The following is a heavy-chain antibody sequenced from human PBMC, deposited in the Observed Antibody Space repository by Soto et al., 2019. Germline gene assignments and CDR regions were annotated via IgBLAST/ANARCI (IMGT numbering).Heavy chain of an antibody. CDR3: AKVFAGSYSNFFDF. D-gene: IGHD4-4*01. J-gene: IGHJ4*02. Sequence: GGSLRLSCAASGLTFASFGMHWVRQAPGEGLEWVAIISNNGDYESYADSVKGRSTISRDNSNNTLSLQLNSLRTEDTAMYYCAKVFAGSYSNFFDFWGPGTPVTVSS. CDR2: ISNNGDYE. V-gene: IGHV3-30*18. CDR1: GLTFASFG.